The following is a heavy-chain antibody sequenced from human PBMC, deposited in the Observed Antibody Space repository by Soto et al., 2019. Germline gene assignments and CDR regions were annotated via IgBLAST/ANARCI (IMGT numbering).Heavy chain of an antibody. CDR1: GYSFTSFG. V-gene: IGHV1-18*01. CDR2: ISGYNGNT. D-gene: IGHD6-19*01. Sequence: ASVKVSCKASGYSFTSFGISWARQAPGQGLEWMGWISGYNGNTNHAQKFQGRVTMTTDTSTSTAYMELRSLRSDDTAVYYCGRAAAVAGSAVGYVDFWGQGTLVSVSS. J-gene: IGHJ4*02. CDR3: GRAAAVAGSAVGYVDF.